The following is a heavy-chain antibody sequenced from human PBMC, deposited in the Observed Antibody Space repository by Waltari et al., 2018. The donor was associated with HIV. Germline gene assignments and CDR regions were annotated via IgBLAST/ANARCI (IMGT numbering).Heavy chain of an antibody. D-gene: IGHD3-22*01. V-gene: IGHV4-38-2*01. J-gene: IGHJ2*01. CDR3: SQYDSSGSGVFDL. CDR1: GYSISSGYY. CDR2: IYHSGST. Sequence: QVQLQESGPGLVKPSETLSLTCAVSGYSISSGYYWGWIRQPPGKGLEWIGSIYHSGSTYYNPSLKSRVTISVDTAKNQFALKLSSVTAADTAVYYCSQYDSSGSGVFDLWGRGTLVTVSS.